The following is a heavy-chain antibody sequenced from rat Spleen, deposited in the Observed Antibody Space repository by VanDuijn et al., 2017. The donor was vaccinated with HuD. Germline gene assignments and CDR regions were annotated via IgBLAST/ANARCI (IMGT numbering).Heavy chain of an antibody. CDR3: AREGNSGVMDV. J-gene: IGHJ4*01. Sequence: QVQLKESGPGLVQPSQTLSLTCTVSGFSLISHSVHWVRQPPGKGLEWMAGLWGDGSTDYNSTLKSRLSISRDTSKSQVFLEMNSLQAEDAATYYCAREGNSGVMDVWGQGTSVTVSS. CDR1: GFSLISHS. CDR2: LWGDGST. V-gene: IGHV2-1*01. D-gene: IGHD1-10*01.